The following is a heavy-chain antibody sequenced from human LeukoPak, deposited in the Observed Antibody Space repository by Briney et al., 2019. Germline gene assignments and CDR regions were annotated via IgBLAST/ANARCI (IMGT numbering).Heavy chain of an antibody. V-gene: IGHV1-18*04. CDR1: GYTFNSYG. D-gene: IGHD2-21*02. CDR3: ARVRGTALTAYPGYFDY. J-gene: IGHJ4*02. Sequence: ASVKVSCKASGYTFNSYGISWVRQAPGQGLEWMGWISIYTGNTKYGEKFQGRATMTRDTSTSTAYLEVGSLNSDDTAVYYCARVRGTALTAYPGYFDYWGQGTLVTVSS. CDR2: ISIYTGNT.